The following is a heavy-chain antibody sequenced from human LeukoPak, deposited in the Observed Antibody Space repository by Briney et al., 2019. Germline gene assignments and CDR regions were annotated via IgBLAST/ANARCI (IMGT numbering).Heavy chain of an antibody. CDR3: AARWTNPRSNSYYFGSFDP. CDR1: GGSISSLPYY. V-gene: IGHV4-39*07. J-gene: IGHJ5*02. Sequence: PSETLSLTCTVSGGSISSLPYYWGWIRQPPGKGLEWIGSIYYSGSTYYNPSLKSRVTISVDTSKNQFSLTLSSVSAADTAIYYCAARWTNPRSNSYYFGSFDPWGQGTLVIVSS. D-gene: IGHD3-10*01. CDR2: IYYSGST.